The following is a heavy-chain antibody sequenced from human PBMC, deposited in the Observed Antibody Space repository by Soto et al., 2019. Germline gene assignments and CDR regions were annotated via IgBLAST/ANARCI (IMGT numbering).Heavy chain of an antibody. CDR2: IYYRGST. V-gene: IGHV4-61*01. J-gene: IGHJ4*02. CDR3: ARGLDYVGFDY. D-gene: IGHD4-17*01. CDR1: GDSVSIGTYY. Sequence: QVQLQESGPGQVKPSETLSLTCIVSGDSVSIGTYYWSWIRQPPGKGLEWIGYIYYRGSTNYNPSLKSRVTISIDTSRNQFSLKVNSVTAADTAVYYCARGLDYVGFDYWGQGTLVAVSS.